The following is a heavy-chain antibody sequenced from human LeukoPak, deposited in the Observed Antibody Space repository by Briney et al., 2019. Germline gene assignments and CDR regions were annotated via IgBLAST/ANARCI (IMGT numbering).Heavy chain of an antibody. CDR2: ISYDGSNK. V-gene: IGHV3-30*18. CDR3: AKDRGPYSSGWFTPDY. D-gene: IGHD6-19*01. Sequence: PGGSLRLSCAASGFTFSSYGMHWVRQAPGKGLEWVTLISYDGSNKSYADSVKGRFTISRDNSKNTLYLQMNSLRAEDTAVYYCAKDRGPYSSGWFTPDYWGQGTLVTVSS. CDR1: GFTFSSYG. J-gene: IGHJ4*02.